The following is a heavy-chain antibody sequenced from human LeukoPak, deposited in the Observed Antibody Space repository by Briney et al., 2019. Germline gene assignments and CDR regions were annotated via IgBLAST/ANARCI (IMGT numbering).Heavy chain of an antibody. Sequence: ASVKVSCKASGYTFTSYGISWVRQAPGQGLEWMGWISAYNGNTNYAQKLQGRVTMTTDTSTSTAYMELRSLRSDDTAVYYCARDHIEHSSGWYTYWFDPWGQGTLVTVSS. V-gene: IGHV1-18*01. CDR2: ISAYNGNT. CDR3: ARDHIEHSSGWYTYWFDP. J-gene: IGHJ5*02. D-gene: IGHD6-19*01. CDR1: GYTFTSYG.